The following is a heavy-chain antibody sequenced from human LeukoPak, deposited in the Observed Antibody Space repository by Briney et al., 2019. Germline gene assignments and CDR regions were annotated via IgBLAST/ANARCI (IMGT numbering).Heavy chain of an antibody. CDR3: AKGPHDYGDFVYL. V-gene: IGHV1-69*04. CDR2: IIPVFDMT. D-gene: IGHD4-17*01. Sequence: GGSVKVSCKASGHTFDRFPINWVRLAPGQGLEWMGRIIPVFDMTHYAPKFQGRITMTADTSTTTVYMELRSLKPEDTAVYFCAKGPHDYGDFVYLWGQGTRVTVSS. J-gene: IGHJ5*02. CDR1: GHTFDRFP.